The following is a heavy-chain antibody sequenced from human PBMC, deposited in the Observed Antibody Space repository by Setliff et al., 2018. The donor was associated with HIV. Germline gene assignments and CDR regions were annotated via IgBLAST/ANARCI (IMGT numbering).Heavy chain of an antibody. J-gene: IGHJ5*02. D-gene: IGHD6-13*01. CDR3: ARDFSGQQLVGGWFDP. CDR2: IIPIFGTP. Sequence: ASVKVSCKASGYMVDRYGISWVRQAPGQGLEWMGGIIPIFGTPNFAPKFQGRVTITADESTKTAYMELSSLRSDDTAVYYCARDFSGQQLVGGWFDPWGQGTLVTVSS. V-gene: IGHV1-69*13. CDR1: GYMVDRYG.